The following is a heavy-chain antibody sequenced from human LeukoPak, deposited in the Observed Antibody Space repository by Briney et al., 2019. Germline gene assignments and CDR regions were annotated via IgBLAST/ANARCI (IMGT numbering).Heavy chain of an antibody. CDR1: GYTFTSYY. CDR3: ARAFTMIREFDP. D-gene: IGHD3-10*01. Sequence: ASVTVSCKASGYTFTSYYMHWVRQAPGQGLEWMGIINPSGGSTSYAQKFQGRVTMTRDTSTSTVYMELSSLRSEDTAVYYCARAFTMIREFDPWGQGTLVTVSS. J-gene: IGHJ5*02. CDR2: INPSGGST. V-gene: IGHV1-46*01.